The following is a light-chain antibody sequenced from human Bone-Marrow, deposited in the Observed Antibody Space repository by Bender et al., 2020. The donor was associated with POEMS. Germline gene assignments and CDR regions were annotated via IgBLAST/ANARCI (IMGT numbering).Light chain of an antibody. J-gene: IGLJ2*01. CDR1: SSNIGTNP. Sequence: QSVLTQPPSASGTPGQRVTISCSGSSSNIGTNPVNWYQQLPGTAPKLLIYINNQRPSGIPERFSGSSSGTTVTLTISGVQAEDEADYYCQSPDSSGTRVVFGGGTRLTVL. CDR2: INN. CDR3: QSPDSSGTRVV. V-gene: IGLV1-44*01.